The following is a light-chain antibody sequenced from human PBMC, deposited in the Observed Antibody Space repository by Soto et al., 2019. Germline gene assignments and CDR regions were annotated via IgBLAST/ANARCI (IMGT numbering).Light chain of an antibody. CDR3: QSYNDWPFA. CDR1: ESRFGF. J-gene: IGKJ2*01. Sequence: DIVLTQSPATLSVSPGDTVTLSCRASESRFGFLAWYQQKPGQAPRLLMYGVSTRATGIPARFSGGGSATDFTLTISSLQYEDSAFFFCQSYNDWPFASGLGTRLEI. V-gene: IGKV3-15*01. CDR2: GVS.